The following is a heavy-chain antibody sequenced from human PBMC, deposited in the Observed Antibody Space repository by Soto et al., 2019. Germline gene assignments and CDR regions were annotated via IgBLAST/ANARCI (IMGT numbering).Heavy chain of an antibody. D-gene: IGHD6-13*01. Sequence: SETLSLTCTISNGSIGSYYWTWIQQPPGKGLEWIGHIYYSGSTNYNPSLKSRLTLSLDTSKNQFSLKLTSVTAADTAVYYCARVGRLITAAGLLDAWGQGTLVTVSS. J-gene: IGHJ5*02. CDR2: IYYSGST. V-gene: IGHV4-59*01. CDR1: NGSIGSYY. CDR3: ARVGRLITAAGLLDA.